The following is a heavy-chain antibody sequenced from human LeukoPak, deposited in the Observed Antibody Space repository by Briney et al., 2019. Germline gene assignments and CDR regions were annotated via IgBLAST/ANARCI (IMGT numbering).Heavy chain of an antibody. Sequence: SETLSLTCAVYGGSFSGYYWSWIRQPPGKGLEWIGEINHSGSTNYNPSLKSRVTISVDTSKNQFSLKLSSVTAADTAVYYCARYCTNGVCYMYGMDVWGQGTTVTVSS. D-gene: IGHD2-8*01. J-gene: IGHJ6*02. V-gene: IGHV4-34*01. CDR1: GGSFSGYY. CDR2: INHSGST. CDR3: ARYCTNGVCYMYGMDV.